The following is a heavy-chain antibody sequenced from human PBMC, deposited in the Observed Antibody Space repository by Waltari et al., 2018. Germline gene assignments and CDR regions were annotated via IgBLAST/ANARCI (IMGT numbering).Heavy chain of an antibody. V-gene: IGHV3-48*04. CDR2: ISSSSSTI. D-gene: IGHD6-13*01. Sequence: EVQLVESGGGLVQPGGSLRLSCAASGFTFSSYSLNWVRQAPGKGLEWVSYISSSSSTIYYADSVKGRFTISRDNAKNSLYLQMNSLRAEDTAVYYCARALSSSWPDAFDIWGQGTMVTVSS. CDR1: GFTFSSYS. CDR3: ARALSSSWPDAFDI. J-gene: IGHJ3*02.